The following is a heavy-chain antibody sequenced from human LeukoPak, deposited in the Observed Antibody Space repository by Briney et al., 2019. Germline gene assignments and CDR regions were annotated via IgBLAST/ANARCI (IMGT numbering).Heavy chain of an antibody. CDR3: ARVYYYYYYMDV. CDR2: INHSGST. CDR1: GGSFSGYY. J-gene: IGHJ6*03. Sequence: SETLSLTCAVYGGSFSGYYWSWIRQPPGKGLEWIGEINHSGSTNYNPSLKSRVTISVDTSKNQFSLKLSSVTAADTAVYYCARVYYYYYYMDVWGKGTTVTVSS. V-gene: IGHV4-34*01.